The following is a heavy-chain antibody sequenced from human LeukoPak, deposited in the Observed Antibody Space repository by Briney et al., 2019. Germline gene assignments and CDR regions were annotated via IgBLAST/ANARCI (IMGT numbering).Heavy chain of an antibody. J-gene: IGHJ4*02. V-gene: IGHV3-7*01. Sequence: GGSLRLSCAASGFTFSGSWMSWVRQAPGEGLEWVASINQDGGEKYSLDSVKGRFTISRDSTKSSLYLQMNSLRAEDTAMYYCARYRHLYYWGQGTLVTVSS. D-gene: IGHD3-16*01. CDR3: ARYRHLYY. CDR2: INQDGGEK. CDR1: GFTFSGSW.